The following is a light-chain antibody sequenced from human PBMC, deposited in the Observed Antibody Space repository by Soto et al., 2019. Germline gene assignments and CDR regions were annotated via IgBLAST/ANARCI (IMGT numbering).Light chain of an antibody. CDR2: GNS. V-gene: IGLV1-40*01. CDR1: SSNIGAGYD. Sequence: QLVLTQPPSVSGAPGQRVTISCTGSSSNIGAGYDVHWYQQLPGTAPKLLIYGNSNRPSGVPDRFSGSKSGTSASLAITGLQAEDEADYYCQSYDRSLSGSWVFGGGTKVTVL. J-gene: IGLJ2*01. CDR3: QSYDRSLSGSWV.